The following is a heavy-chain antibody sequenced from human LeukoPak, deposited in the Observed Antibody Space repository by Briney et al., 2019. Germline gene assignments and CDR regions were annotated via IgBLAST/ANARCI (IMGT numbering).Heavy chain of an antibody. CDR2: IYYSGST. D-gene: IGHD4-11*01. CDR3: ARHFLSNYNWFDP. V-gene: IGHV4-59*08. CDR1: GGSMIKYY. Sequence: PSETLSLTCTVPGGSMIKYYWNWIRQPPGKGLEWIGYIYYSGSTNYNPSLKSRLTISVDTSKNQFSLTLSSMTAADTAIFFCARHFLSNYNWFDPWGQGTLVTVSS. J-gene: IGHJ5*02.